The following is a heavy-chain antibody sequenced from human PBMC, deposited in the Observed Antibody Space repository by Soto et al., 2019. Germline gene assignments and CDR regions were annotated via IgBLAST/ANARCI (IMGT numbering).Heavy chain of an antibody. CDR1: GFTFSSYA. V-gene: IGHV3-23*01. J-gene: IGHJ6*02. CDR3: AKAYGFYYDSTRYGMDV. D-gene: IGHD3-22*01. CDR2: ISGSGGST. Sequence: QSGGSLRLSCAASGFTFSSYAMSWVRQAPGKGLEWVSAISGSGGSTYYADSVKGRFTISRDNSKNTLYLQMNSLRAEDTAVYYCAKAYGFYYDSTRYGMDVWGQGTTVTVSS.